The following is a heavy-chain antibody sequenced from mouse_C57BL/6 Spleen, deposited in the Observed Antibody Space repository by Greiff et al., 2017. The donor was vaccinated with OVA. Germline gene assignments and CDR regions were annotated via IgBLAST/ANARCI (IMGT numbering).Heavy chain of an antibody. V-gene: IGHV5-17*01. Sequence: EVMLVESGGGLVKPGGSLKLSCAASGFTFSDYGMHWVRQAPEKGLEWVAYISSGSSTIYYADTVKGRFTISRDNAKNTLFLQMTSLRSEDTAMYYCAREDYYGSSYDAMDYWGQGTSVTVSP. CDR1: GFTFSDYG. CDR3: AREDYYGSSYDAMDY. J-gene: IGHJ4*01. CDR2: ISSGSSTI. D-gene: IGHD1-1*01.